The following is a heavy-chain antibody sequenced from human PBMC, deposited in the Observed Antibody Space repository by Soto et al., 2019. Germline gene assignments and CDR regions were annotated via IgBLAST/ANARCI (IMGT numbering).Heavy chain of an antibody. V-gene: IGHV4-34*01. J-gene: IGHJ4*02. D-gene: IGHD6-6*01. CDR3: ARDGPSIAAPDY. Sequence: QVQLQQWGAGLLKPSETLSLTCAVYGGSFSGDYWSWISQPPGKGLEWIGEINHSGSTNYNPSLKSRVTISVDTSKNQFSLKLSSVTAADTAVYYCARDGPSIAAPDYWGQGTMVTVSS. CDR2: INHSGST. CDR1: GGSFSGDY.